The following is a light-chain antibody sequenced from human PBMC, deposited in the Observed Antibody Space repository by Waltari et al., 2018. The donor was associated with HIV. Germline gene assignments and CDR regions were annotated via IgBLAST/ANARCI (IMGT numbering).Light chain of an antibody. V-gene: IGLV2-14*03. CDR3: SAQTGSTTLV. Sequence: QSALTQPASVSGSPGQSITLPCTGINSDVGYYDYVSWYQQHPGKAPKLMIYDVSKRPSGISNRFSGSKSGNTASLTLSGLQAEDEADYYCSAQTGSTTLVFGGGTTLTVL. CDR1: NSDVGYYDY. J-gene: IGLJ3*02. CDR2: DVS.